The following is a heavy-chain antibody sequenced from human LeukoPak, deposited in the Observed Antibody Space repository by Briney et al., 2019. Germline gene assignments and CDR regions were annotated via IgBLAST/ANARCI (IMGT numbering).Heavy chain of an antibody. J-gene: IGHJ4*02. Sequence: PGGSLRLSCAASGFTFSSYDMHWVRQAPGKGLEWVTFIRYDGSNKYYTDSVKGRFTISRDNSKNTLYLQMNRLRAEDTAVYYCAREPWGSGWYGDFDYWGQGTLVTVSS. V-gene: IGHV3-30*02. CDR3: AREPWGSGWYGDFDY. CDR2: IRYDGSNK. CDR1: GFTFSSYD. D-gene: IGHD6-19*01.